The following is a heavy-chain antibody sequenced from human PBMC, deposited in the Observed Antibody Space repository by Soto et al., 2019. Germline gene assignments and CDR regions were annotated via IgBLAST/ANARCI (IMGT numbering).Heavy chain of an antibody. CDR2: MNPNSGNT. J-gene: IGHJ6*03. CDR3: ARGIRYFDWLGGGGYYYYYMDV. Sequence: ASVKVSCKASGYTFTSYDINWVRQATGQGLEWMGWMNPNSGNTGYAQKFQGRVTMTRNTSISTAYMELSSLGSEDTAVYYCARGIRYFDWLGGGGYYYYYMDVWGKGTTVTVSS. V-gene: IGHV1-8*01. D-gene: IGHD3-9*01. CDR1: GYTFTSYD.